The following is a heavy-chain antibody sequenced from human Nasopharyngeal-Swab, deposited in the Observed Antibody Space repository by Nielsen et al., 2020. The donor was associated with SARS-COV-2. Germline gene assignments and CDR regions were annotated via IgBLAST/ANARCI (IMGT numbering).Heavy chain of an antibody. Sequence: ASVKVSCKVSEHSLTEIYMHWVRQTPAKGVEWMGGVDREDGKPIYAEKFQGRLTMTKDRSTDTAFMELRSLTSDDTSLYYCVTVIRTILGVDFGNSAFDSWGPGALVTVSS. D-gene: IGHD3-3*01. V-gene: IGHV1-24*01. CDR3: VTVIRTILGVDFGNSAFDS. CDR1: EHSLTEIY. CDR2: VDREDGKP. J-gene: IGHJ4*01.